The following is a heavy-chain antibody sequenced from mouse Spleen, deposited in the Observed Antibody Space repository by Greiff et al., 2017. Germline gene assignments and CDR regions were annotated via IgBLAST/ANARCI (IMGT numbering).Heavy chain of an antibody. J-gene: IGHJ3*01. V-gene: IGHV1-52*01. Sequence: QVQLQQPGAELVRPGSSVKLSCKASGYTFTSYWMHWVKQRPIQGLEWIGNIDPSDSETHYNQKFKDKATLTVDKSSSTAYMQLSSLTSEDSAVYYCAKAVDDYVGFFAYWGQGTLVTVSA. CDR1: GYTFTSYW. D-gene: IGHD2-4*01. CDR3: AKAVDDYVGFFAY. CDR2: IDPSDSET.